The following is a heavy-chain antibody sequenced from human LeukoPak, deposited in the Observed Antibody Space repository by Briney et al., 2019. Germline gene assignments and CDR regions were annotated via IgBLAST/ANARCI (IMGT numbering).Heavy chain of an antibody. CDR3: ARVAPPLAFCNKITGYDNWFAP. CDR1: GYTFRSYD. CDR2: MNSHSCKT. Sequence: GASVKVSFKASGYTFRSYDINSVRQARGQGLEWMGWMNSHSCKTAYAQKCQGRITMTRNTSIRPAYMELSNLRSEDTAVYYCARVAPPLAFCNKITGYDNWFAPWGQGKRVTVSS. J-gene: IGHJ5*02. D-gene: IGHD3-3*02. V-gene: IGHV1-8*02.